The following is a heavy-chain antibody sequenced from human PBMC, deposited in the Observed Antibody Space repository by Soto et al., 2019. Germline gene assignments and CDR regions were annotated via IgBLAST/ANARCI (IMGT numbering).Heavy chain of an antibody. D-gene: IGHD1-26*01. J-gene: IGHJ4*02. CDR1: GFTFSSYA. Sequence: EVQLLESGGGLVQPGGSLRLSCAASGFTFSSYAMRWVRQAPGKGLEWVSVISGSGDSTYYADSVKGRFTISRDNSKNTLYLQMNSLSAEDTAVYYCARLGSGSYYAYWGQGTLVTVSS. CDR2: ISGSGDST. V-gene: IGHV3-23*01. CDR3: ARLGSGSYYAY.